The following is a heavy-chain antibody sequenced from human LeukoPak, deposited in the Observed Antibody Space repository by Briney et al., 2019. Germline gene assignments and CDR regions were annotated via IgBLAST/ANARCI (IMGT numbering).Heavy chain of an antibody. V-gene: IGHV4-34*01. J-gene: IGHJ4*02. CDR1: GGSFSGYY. D-gene: IGHD6-6*01. Sequence: SETLSLTCAVYGGSFSGYYWSWIRQPPGKGLEWIGEINHSGSTNYNPSLKSRGTISVDTSKNQFSLKLSSVTAADTAVYYCARALRGIAARLYPYWGQGTLVTVSS. CDR2: INHSGST. CDR3: ARALRGIAARLYPY.